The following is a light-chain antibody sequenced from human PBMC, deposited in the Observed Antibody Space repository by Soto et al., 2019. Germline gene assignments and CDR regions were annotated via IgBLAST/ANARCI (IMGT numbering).Light chain of an antibody. CDR2: GAS. J-gene: IGKJ4*01. Sequence: EIVLTQSPGTLSLSPGERATLSCRASQSVTSLYLAWYQQKPGQAPRLLIYGASSRATGIPDRFSGSGSGTDFTLTISRLEPEDFAVYYCQYYSGSQTFGGGTKVEIK. V-gene: IGKV3-20*01. CDR1: QSVTSLY. CDR3: QYYSGSQT.